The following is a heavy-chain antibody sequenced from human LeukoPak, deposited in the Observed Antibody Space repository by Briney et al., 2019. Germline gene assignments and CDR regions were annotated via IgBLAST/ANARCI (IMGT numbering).Heavy chain of an antibody. J-gene: IGHJ6*03. CDR2: INPSGGST. D-gene: IGHD6-19*01. V-gene: IGHV1-46*01. Sequence: ASVKVSCKASGYTFTGYYMHWVRQAPGQGLEWMGIINPSGGSTSYAQKFQGRVTMTRDTSTSTVYMELSSLRSEDTAVYYCARDRGSLAVAYYYYMDVWGKGTTVTISS. CDR3: ARDRGSLAVAYYYYMDV. CDR1: GYTFTGYY.